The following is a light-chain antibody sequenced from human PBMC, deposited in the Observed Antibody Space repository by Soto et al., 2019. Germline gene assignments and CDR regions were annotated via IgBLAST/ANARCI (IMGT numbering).Light chain of an antibody. CDR2: GAS. Sequence: EIVMTQSPATLSVSPGERATLSCRASQSISTNLAWYQQKPGQGPRLLIYGASNRATGIPDRFSGSGSGTDFTLTISRLEPEDFAVYYCQQYGSSGTFGQGTKVDI. CDR3: QQYGSSGT. CDR1: QSISTN. V-gene: IGKV3-20*01. J-gene: IGKJ1*01.